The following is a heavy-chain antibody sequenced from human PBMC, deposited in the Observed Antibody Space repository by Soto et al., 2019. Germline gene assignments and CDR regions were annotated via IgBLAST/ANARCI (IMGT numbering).Heavy chain of an antibody. D-gene: IGHD2-2*02. CDR1: GGSISSGDYY. Sequence: SETLSLTCTVSGGSISSGDYYWNWVRQPPGKGLEWIGYIYYSGSTYYNPSLKSRVTISVDTSKNQFSLKLSSLTAADTAVYYCARQVIVVVPATIDYYYYGMDVWGQGTTVT. J-gene: IGHJ6*02. CDR2: IYYSGST. V-gene: IGHV4-30-4*01. CDR3: ARQVIVVVPATIDYYYYGMDV.